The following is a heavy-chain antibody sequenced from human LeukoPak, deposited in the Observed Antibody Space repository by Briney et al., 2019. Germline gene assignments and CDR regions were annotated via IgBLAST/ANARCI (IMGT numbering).Heavy chain of an antibody. CDR3: ARDDVEGARFDY. Sequence: GGSLRLSCAASGFTFDDHGMNWVRQAPGKGLEWVSRINSDASSTSYADSVKGRFTISRDNAKNTVYLQLNSLRAEDTAVYYCARDDVEGARFDYWGQGTLVTVSS. D-gene: IGHD1-26*01. J-gene: IGHJ4*02. V-gene: IGHV3-74*01. CDR2: INSDASST. CDR1: GFTFDDHG.